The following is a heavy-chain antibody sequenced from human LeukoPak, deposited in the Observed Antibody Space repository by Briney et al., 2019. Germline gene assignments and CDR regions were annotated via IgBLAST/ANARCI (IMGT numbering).Heavy chain of an antibody. V-gene: IGHV4-30-4*01. CDR3: PRPYYYDSRIDP. CDR2: IFYSAST. D-gene: IGHD3-22*01. Sequence: SETLSLTCTVSGGSISGGYYCWSWIRQPPGKGLEWIAYIFYSASTYYNPSLKSRVTMSADTSKNQLSLKRSSVTPADTAVYYCPRPYYYDSRIDPWGQGILVTVS. CDR1: GGSISGGYYC. J-gene: IGHJ5*02.